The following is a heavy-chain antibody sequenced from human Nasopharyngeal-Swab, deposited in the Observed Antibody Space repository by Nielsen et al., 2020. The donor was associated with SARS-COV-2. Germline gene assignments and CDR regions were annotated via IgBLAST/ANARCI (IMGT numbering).Heavy chain of an antibody. CDR1: GFTFSSYW. CDR2: IKQDGSEK. Sequence: GESLKISCAASGFTFSSYWMSWVRQAPGKGLEWVANIKQDGSEKYYVDSVKGRFTISRGNAKNSLYLQMNSLRAEDTAVYYCARHYDYVWGSYRPFDYWGQGTLVTVSS. CDR3: ARHYDYVWGSYRPFDY. V-gene: IGHV3-7*01. J-gene: IGHJ4*02. D-gene: IGHD3-16*02.